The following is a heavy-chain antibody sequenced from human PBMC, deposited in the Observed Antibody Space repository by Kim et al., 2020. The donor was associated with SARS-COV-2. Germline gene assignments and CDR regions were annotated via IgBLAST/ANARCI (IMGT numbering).Heavy chain of an antibody. V-gene: IGHV4-59*13. D-gene: IGHD5-18*01. CDR3: ARGEGYSFGNDY. Sequence: SETLSLTCTVSGGSISSFFWSWIRQPPGKGLEWIGYIYYSGTSGSTDYNPSLKCRVSISVDTSKNHFSLKLSSVTAADTAVYYCARGEGYSFGNDYWGQGILVTVS. CDR1: GGSISSFF. CDR2: IYYSGTSGST. J-gene: IGHJ4*02.